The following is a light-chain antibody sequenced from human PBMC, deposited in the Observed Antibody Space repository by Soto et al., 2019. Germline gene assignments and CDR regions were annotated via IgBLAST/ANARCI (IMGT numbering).Light chain of an antibody. J-gene: IGLJ2*01. V-gene: IGLV2-23*03. CDR2: EGS. CDR1: SSDFGSFNL. Sequence: QSALTQPASVSGSPGQSITISCTGTSSDFGSFNLVSWYQQLPGKAPKLLIYEGSQRPSGVSNRFSGSKSGNAASLTISGLQAEDEADYHCCSYAGSSTFVFGGGTNLTVL. CDR3: CSYAGSSTFV.